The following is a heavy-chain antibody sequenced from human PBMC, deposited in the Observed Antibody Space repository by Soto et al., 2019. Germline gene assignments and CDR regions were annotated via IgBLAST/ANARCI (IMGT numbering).Heavy chain of an antibody. CDR1: GYTFTSYY. CDR2: INPSGGST. Sequence: ASVKVSCKASGYTFTSYYMHWVRQAPGQGLEWMGIINPSGGSTSYAQKFQGRVTMTRDTSTSTVYMELSSLRSEDTAVYYCARVKRYSSSWPRDAFDIWGQGTMVTVSS. CDR3: ARVKRYSSSWPRDAFDI. D-gene: IGHD6-13*01. J-gene: IGHJ3*02. V-gene: IGHV1-46*01.